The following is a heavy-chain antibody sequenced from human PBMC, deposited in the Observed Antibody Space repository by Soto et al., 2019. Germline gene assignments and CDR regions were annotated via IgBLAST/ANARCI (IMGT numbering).Heavy chain of an antibody. D-gene: IGHD4-17*01. CDR3: ARKNGDYVPYYLDY. V-gene: IGHV1-18*01. CDR2: ISAYNGNT. J-gene: IGHJ4*02. Sequence: ASVKVSCKASGYTFTSYGISWVRQAPGQGLEWMGWISAYNGNTNYAQKLQGRVTMTTDTSTSTAYMELRSLRSDDTAVYYCARKNGDYVPYYLDYWGQGTMVTVSS. CDR1: GYTFTSYG.